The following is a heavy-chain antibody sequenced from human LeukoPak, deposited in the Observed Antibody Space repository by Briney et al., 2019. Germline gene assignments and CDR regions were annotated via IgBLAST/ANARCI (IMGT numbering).Heavy chain of an antibody. CDR2: IRYDGSNK. CDR1: GFTFSSYG. D-gene: IGHD3-10*01. V-gene: IGHV3-30*02. CDR3: SRDSYYYGSGTYYYYMDV. J-gene: IGHJ6*03. Sequence: GGSLRLSCAASGFTFSSYGMHWVRQAPGKGLEWVAFIRYDGSNKYYADSVKGRFTISRDNSKNTLYLQMNSLRAEDTAVYYCSRDSYYYGSGTYYYYMDVWGKGTTVTVSS.